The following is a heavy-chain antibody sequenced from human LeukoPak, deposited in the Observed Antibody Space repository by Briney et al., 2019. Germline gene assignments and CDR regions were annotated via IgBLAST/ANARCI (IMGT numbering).Heavy chain of an antibody. D-gene: IGHD3-22*01. Sequence: WASVKVSCKASGYTFTGYYMHWVRQAPGQGLEWMGWINPNSGGTNYAQKFQGRVTMTRDTSISTAYMELSRLRSDDTAVYYCARDPSYYDSSGYYTYLDYWGQGTLVTVSS. CDR1: GYTFTGYY. CDR3: ARDPSYYDSSGYYTYLDY. CDR2: INPNSGGT. V-gene: IGHV1-2*02. J-gene: IGHJ4*02.